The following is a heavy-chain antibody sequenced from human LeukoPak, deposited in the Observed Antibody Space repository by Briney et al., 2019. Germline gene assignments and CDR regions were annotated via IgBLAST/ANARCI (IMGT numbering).Heavy chain of an antibody. D-gene: IGHD2-2*02. V-gene: IGHV3-9*01. J-gene: IGHJ4*02. CDR2: ISWNSGSI. Sequence: PGGSLRLSCAASGLTFDDYAMHWVRQAPGKGLEWVSGISWNSGSIGYADSVKGRFTISRDNAKNSLYLQMNSLRAEDTALYYCAGYCSSTSCYIGVDYWGQGTLVTVSS. CDR3: AGYCSSTSCYIGVDY. CDR1: GLTFDDYA.